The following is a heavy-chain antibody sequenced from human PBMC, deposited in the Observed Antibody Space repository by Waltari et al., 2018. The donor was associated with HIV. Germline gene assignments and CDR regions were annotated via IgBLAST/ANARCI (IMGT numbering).Heavy chain of an antibody. CDR2: MNPNRGDT. Sequence: QVQLVQSGAEVKKPGASVKVSCKASGYTFTSYDINWVRQATGQGLEWMGWMNPNRGDTGYAQKIQGRSTMTSNTSISTVYMELSSLTSEETAVYYCARDPWDIAADLYYYYGMDVWGQGTTVTVSS. V-gene: IGHV1-8*01. CDR1: GYTFTSYD. J-gene: IGHJ6*02. D-gene: IGHD6-13*01. CDR3: ARDPWDIAADLYYYYGMDV.